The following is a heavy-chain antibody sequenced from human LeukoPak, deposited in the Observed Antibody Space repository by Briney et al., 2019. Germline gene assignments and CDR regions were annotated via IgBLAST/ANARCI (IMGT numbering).Heavy chain of an antibody. CDR3: ARTNAFDI. CDR1: GGSISGYF. Sequence: SETLSLTCTVSGGSISGYFWSWIRQPPGKGLEWIGYIYYSGSTNYNPSLKSRVTISVDTSKSQFSLKLSSVTAADTAVYYCARTNAFDIWGQGTMVTVSS. V-gene: IGHV4-59*01. CDR2: IYYSGST. J-gene: IGHJ3*02.